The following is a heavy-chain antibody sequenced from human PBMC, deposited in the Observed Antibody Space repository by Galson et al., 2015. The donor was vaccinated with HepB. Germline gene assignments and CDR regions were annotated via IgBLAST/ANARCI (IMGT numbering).Heavy chain of an antibody. D-gene: IGHD2-15*01. J-gene: IGHJ6*02. CDR1: GYTFTSYT. CDR3: ARDRIMVATGIYYGTDV. V-gene: IGHV1-3*04. CDR2: ISTGNGNT. Sequence: SVKVSCKASGYTFTSYTMHWVRQAPGQSLEWMGWISTGNGNTKYSQKFQDRVTITRDTSASTAYMELTSLTYEDTAVYYCARDRIMVATGIYYGTDVWGQGTTVTVSS.